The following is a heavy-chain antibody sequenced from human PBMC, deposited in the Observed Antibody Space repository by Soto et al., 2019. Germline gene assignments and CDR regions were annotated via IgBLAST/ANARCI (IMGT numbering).Heavy chain of an antibody. CDR1: GDSISSYY. Sequence: QVQLQESGPGLVKPSETLSLTCAVSGDSISSYYCMWIRQPPVKGLESIGYLYYGRSANYNPSLKSRVALSVDTSTNQCSLTLSFMTAADTAVYYCALRSMAAVPEYWGQGTLVTVSS. J-gene: IGHJ4*02. D-gene: IGHD6-13*01. CDR2: LYYGRSA. V-gene: IGHV4-59*01. CDR3: ALRSMAAVPEY.